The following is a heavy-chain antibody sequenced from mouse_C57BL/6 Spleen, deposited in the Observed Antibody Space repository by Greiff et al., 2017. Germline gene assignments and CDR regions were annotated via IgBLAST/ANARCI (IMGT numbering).Heavy chain of an antibody. D-gene: IGHD1-1*01. V-gene: IGHV1-39*01. Sequence: EVQLQQSGPELVKPGASVKISCKASGYSFTDYNMNWVKQSNGKSLEWIGVINPNYGTTSYNPKFKGKATLTVEQSSNTAYMQLIRLTSDDSAVDYCAPGYGINYAMDYWGQGTSVTVSS. CDR1: GYSFTDYN. J-gene: IGHJ4*01. CDR2: INPNYGTT. CDR3: APGYGINYAMDY.